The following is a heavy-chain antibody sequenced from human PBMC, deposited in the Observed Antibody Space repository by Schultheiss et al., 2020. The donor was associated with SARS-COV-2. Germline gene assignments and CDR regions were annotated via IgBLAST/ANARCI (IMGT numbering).Heavy chain of an antibody. Sequence: SGPTLVKPTQTLTLTCTFSGFSLSTSGVGVGWIRQPPGKALEWLALIYWDDDKRYSPSLKSRLTITKDTSKNQVVLTMTNMDPVDTATYYCARARSIAAAGMMEYWYFDLWGRGTLVTVSS. D-gene: IGHD6-13*01. CDR3: ARARSIAAAGMMEYWYFDL. V-gene: IGHV2-5*02. CDR2: IYWDDDK. CDR1: GFSLSTSGVG. J-gene: IGHJ2*01.